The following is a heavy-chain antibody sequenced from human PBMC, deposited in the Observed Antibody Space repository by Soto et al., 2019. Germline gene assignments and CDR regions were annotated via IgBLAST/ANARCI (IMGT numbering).Heavy chain of an antibody. V-gene: IGHV3-30*03. Sequence: QVQLVESGGGVVQPGRSLRLSCAASGFTFSSYGMHWVRQAPGKGLEWVAVISYDGSNKYYADSVKGRFTISRDNSKNYLYMQMHSLRAAATAVYYCATDRYDFWGGYLDYWGQGTLVTVSS. CDR1: GFTFSSYG. CDR2: ISYDGSNK. CDR3: ATDRYDFWGGYLDY. D-gene: IGHD3-3*01. J-gene: IGHJ4*02.